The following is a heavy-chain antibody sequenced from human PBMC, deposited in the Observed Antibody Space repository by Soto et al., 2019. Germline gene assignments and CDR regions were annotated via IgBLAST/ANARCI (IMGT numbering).Heavy chain of an antibody. Sequence: SETLSLTCTVSGDSISNGDYYWSWIRQPPGRGLEWIGYIDSSGSTYYNPSLKSRLTMSVDMSKNQFSLRLTSVTAADTAVYYCASRYLYWGQGLMVTVYS. D-gene: IGHD3-16*02. CDR2: IDSSGST. CDR3: ASRYLY. V-gene: IGHV4-30-4*01. J-gene: IGHJ4*02. CDR1: GDSISNGDYY.